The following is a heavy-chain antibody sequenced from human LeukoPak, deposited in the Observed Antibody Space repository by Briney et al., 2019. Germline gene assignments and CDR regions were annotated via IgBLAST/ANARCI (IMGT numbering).Heavy chain of an antibody. D-gene: IGHD1-26*01. CDR1: GGSISSGSYY. V-gene: IGHV4-61*02. CDR3: AREDVMRWELRAFDI. J-gene: IGHJ3*02. Sequence: PSQTLSLTCTVSGGSISSGSYYWTWIRQPAGKGLEWIGRIYTSGSTNYNPSLKSRVTISVDTSKNQFSLKLSSVTAADTAVYYCAREDVMRWELRAFDIWGQGTMVTVSS. CDR2: IYTSGST.